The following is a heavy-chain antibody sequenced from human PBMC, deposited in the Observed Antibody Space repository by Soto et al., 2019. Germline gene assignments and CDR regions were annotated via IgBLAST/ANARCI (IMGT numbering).Heavy chain of an antibody. CDR1: GASISTGDYS. Sequence: QLQLQESGSGLVKPSQTLSLTCDVSGASISTGDYSWSWIRQPPGKGLEWIGYIYNTGRTTYNPSLRSRVTMSVDSSKNQLSLKVNSVTAADTAVYYCVADYGSGSYRFDFWGQGTLVTVSS. CDR3: VADYGSGSYRFDF. J-gene: IGHJ4*02. CDR2: IYNTGRT. D-gene: IGHD3-10*01. V-gene: IGHV4-30-2*01.